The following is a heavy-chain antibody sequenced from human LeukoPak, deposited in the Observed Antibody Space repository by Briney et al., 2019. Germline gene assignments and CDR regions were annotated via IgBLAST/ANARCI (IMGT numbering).Heavy chain of an antibody. V-gene: IGHV5-51*01. Sequence: GESLKISCKGSGYSFTSYWIGWVRQMPGKGLEWMGIIYPGDSDTRYSPSFQGQVTISADKSISTAYLQWSSLKASDTAMYYCARLHLYSSSWCYFDYWGQGTLVTVSS. CDR2: IYPGDSDT. J-gene: IGHJ4*02. CDR1: GYSFTSYW. D-gene: IGHD6-13*01. CDR3: ARLHLYSSSWCYFDY.